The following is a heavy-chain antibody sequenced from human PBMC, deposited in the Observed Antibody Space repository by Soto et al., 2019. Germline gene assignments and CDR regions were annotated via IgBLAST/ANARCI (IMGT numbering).Heavy chain of an antibody. V-gene: IGHV4-61*01. CDR1: GGSVSSGSYY. CDR3: ARDRPYSGSYWDAFDI. D-gene: IGHD1-26*01. J-gene: IGHJ3*02. Sequence: SETLSLTCTVSGGSVSSGSYYWSWIRQPPGKGLEWIGYIYYSGSTNYNPSPKSRVTISVDTSKNQFSLKLSSVTAADTAVYYCARDRPYSGSYWDAFDIWGQGTMVTVSS. CDR2: IYYSGST.